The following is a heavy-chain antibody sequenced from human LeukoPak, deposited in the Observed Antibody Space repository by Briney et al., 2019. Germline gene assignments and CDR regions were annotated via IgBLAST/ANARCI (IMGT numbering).Heavy chain of an antibody. CDR2: IQYDGSEK. CDR1: GFTVSSNY. Sequence: GGSLRLSCAASGFTVSSNYMSWVRQAPGKGLEWVAFIQYDGSEKYHADSAKGRFTISRDNSKNTLYLQMNSLRAEDTAVYYCARDEPNYFDYWGQGTLVTVSS. CDR3: ARDEPNYFDY. V-gene: IGHV3-30*02. D-gene: IGHD1-14*01. J-gene: IGHJ4*02.